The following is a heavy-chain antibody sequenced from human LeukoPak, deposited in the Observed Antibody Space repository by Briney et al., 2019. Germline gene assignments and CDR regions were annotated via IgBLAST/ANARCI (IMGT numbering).Heavy chain of an antibody. CDR1: GYFFSHYG. CDR2: ISGFNDNT. Sequence: ASVKVSSKTSGYFFSHYGISWVRQAPGQGPEWLGWISGFNDNTNYAQRVQGRVTMTTDTATSTAYMELRSLRSDDTAVYYCARDQCSSTSCYVGVGIFDYWGQGSLVTVSS. CDR3: ARDQCSSTSCYVGVGIFDY. D-gene: IGHD2-2*01. J-gene: IGHJ4*02. V-gene: IGHV1-18*01.